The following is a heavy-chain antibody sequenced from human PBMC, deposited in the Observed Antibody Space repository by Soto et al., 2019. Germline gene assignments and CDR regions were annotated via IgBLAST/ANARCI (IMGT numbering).Heavy chain of an antibody. J-gene: IGHJ6*02. CDR2: MKSTDTGGTP. CDR3: TWHLEI. D-gene: IGHD1-1*01. V-gene: IGHV3-15*01. Sequence: HLAESGGGLVKPGGSLRLSCAASGFTFKDACMSWVRQAPGKGLEWVGHMKSTDTGGTPDYAAPVRGRFPISKDGSEDILYLPMNGLKTEETGTFFCTWHLEIWGQWTAVIVS. CDR1: GFTFKDAC.